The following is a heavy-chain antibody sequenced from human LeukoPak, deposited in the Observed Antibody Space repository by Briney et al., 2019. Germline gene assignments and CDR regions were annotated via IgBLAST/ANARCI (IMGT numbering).Heavy chain of an antibody. V-gene: IGHV3-66*01. D-gene: IGHD3-10*01. Sequence: GGSLRLSCATSGFTISGFYMTWVRQAPGKGLEWVSVINSGGGTYYADSVRGRFTISRDNSKNTLSLQMNSLRAEDTAVYYCAREIYDSYDYWGQGTLVTVSS. CDR1: GFTISGFY. CDR3: AREIYDSYDY. CDR2: INSGGGT. J-gene: IGHJ4*02.